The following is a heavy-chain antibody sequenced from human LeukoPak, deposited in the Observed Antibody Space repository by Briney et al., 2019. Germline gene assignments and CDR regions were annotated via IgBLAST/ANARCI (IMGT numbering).Heavy chain of an antibody. CDR3: ARDVPTGRFDY. Sequence: PSETLSLTCIVSGGSISTGTYYWGWIRQPPGKGLEWIGSIYYSGSTYYNPSLKSRVTISVDTSRNQFSLRLSSVTAADTAVYYCARDVPTGRFDYWGQGSLVTVSS. CDR1: GGSISTGTYY. CDR2: IYYSGST. V-gene: IGHV4-39*07. J-gene: IGHJ4*02.